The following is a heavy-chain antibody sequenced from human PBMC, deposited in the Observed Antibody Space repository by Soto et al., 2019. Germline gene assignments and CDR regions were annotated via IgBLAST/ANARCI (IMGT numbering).Heavy chain of an antibody. CDR3: ARDPIRHILTPGLGGRYNWFDP. Sequence: GASVKVSCKASGYTFTSYAMHWVRQAPGQRLEWMGWINAGNGNTKYSQKFQGRVTITRDTSASTAYMELSSLRSEDTAVYYCARDPIRHILTPGLGGRYNWFDPWGQGTLVTVSS. D-gene: IGHD2-21*01. CDR2: INAGNGNT. CDR1: GYTFTSYA. J-gene: IGHJ5*02. V-gene: IGHV1-3*01.